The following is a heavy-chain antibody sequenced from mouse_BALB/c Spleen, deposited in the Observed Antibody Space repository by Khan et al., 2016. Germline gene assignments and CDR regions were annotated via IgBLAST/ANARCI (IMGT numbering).Heavy chain of an antibody. V-gene: IGHV14-3*02. CDR1: GFNIKDTH. J-gene: IGHJ2*01. Sequence: VQLQQSGAELVKPGASVKLSCTASGFNIKDTHIHWVRQRPEQGLEWIGRIDPAHGNTKYDPRFPGKAAITSDTSSNTANLHLSSLTSEDTAVYYCAGHSVVSYDYWGQGTTLTVSS. CDR3: AGHSVVSYDY. CDR2: IDPAHGNT. D-gene: IGHD3-1*01.